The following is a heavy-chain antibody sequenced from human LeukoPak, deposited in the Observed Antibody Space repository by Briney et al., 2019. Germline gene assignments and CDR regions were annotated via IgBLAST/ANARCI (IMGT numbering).Heavy chain of an antibody. V-gene: IGHV3-30*02. J-gene: IGHJ4*02. CDR1: GFTFSSYG. D-gene: IGHD2-15*01. CDR3: ARDCSGGSSACY. Sequence: GGSLRLSCAASGFTFSSYGIHWVRQAPGKGLEWVAFIRYDGSNKYYTDSVKGRFTISRDNSKNTLYLQMNSLRAEDTAVYYCARDCSGGSSACYWGQGTLVTVSS. CDR2: IRYDGSNK.